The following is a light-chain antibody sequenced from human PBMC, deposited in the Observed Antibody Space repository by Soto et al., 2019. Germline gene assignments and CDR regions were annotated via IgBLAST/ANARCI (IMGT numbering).Light chain of an antibody. CDR3: QQYDNLPLT. J-gene: IGKJ4*01. CDR1: QDISNY. V-gene: IGKV1-33*01. Sequence: DIQMTQSPSSLSASVGDRVTITCQASQDISNYLNWYQQKPGKAPKLLIYDASNLETGVPSRFSGSGSGTDFTITISSLQPEDIATYYCQQYDNLPLTFGGGTKA. CDR2: DAS.